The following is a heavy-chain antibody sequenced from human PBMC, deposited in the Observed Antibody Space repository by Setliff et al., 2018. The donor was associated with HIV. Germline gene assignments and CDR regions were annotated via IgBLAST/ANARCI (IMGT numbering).Heavy chain of an antibody. J-gene: IGHJ1*01. V-gene: IGHV1-24*01. CDR1: GYTLTELS. D-gene: IGHD6-13*01. CDR2: FDPEDGET. Sequence: ASVKVSCKISGYTLTELSIHWVRQAPGKGLEWMANFDPEDGETFYAKKFQDRLTMTEDTSTETAYMELSSLRSDDTAMYYCATDPGYSSTWYSESFQRWGQGTVVTVSS. CDR3: ATDPGYSSTWYSESFQR.